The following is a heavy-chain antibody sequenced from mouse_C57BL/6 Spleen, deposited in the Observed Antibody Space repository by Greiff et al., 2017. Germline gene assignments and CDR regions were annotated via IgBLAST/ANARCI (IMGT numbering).Heavy chain of an antibody. Sequence: QVQLQQPGTELVKPGASVKLSCKASGYTFTSYWMHWVKQRPGQGLEWIGNINPSNGGTKYNEKFKNKATLTVDNSSSTAYMQLSSLTSEYSAVYYCARRGGYDAPYYAMDYWGQGTSVTVSS. CDR2: INPSNGGT. CDR1: GYTFTSYW. V-gene: IGHV1-53*01. CDR3: ARRGGYDAPYYAMDY. D-gene: IGHD2-2*01. J-gene: IGHJ4*01.